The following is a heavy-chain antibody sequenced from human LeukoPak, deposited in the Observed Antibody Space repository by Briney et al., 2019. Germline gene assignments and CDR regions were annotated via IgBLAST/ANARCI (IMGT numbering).Heavy chain of an antibody. Sequence: GASVKVSCKASGYTFTGYYIHWVRQAPGQGLEWMGWINPNSGGTNYAQKFQGRVTMTRDTSISTAYMELSRLRSDDTAVYYCARIDLTLGIFGVVIKTEKYYFDYWGQGTLVAVSS. D-gene: IGHD3-3*01. J-gene: IGHJ4*02. CDR1: GYTFTGYY. CDR2: INPNSGGT. CDR3: ARIDLTLGIFGVVIKTEKYYFDY. V-gene: IGHV1-2*02.